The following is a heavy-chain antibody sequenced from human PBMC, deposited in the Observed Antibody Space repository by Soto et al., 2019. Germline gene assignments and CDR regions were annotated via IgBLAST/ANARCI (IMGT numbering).Heavy chain of an antibody. Sequence: QVQLQESGPGLVKPSETLSLICTVSGGSVSSGSYFWSWIRQPPGKGLEWIGYIYYSGSTNYNPSLKSRVTISVDTSKNQFSLKLSSVTAADTAVYYCARGPIAVAGTLPGYWGQGTLVTVSS. V-gene: IGHV4-61*01. CDR3: ARGPIAVAGTLPGY. D-gene: IGHD6-19*01. J-gene: IGHJ4*02. CDR2: IYYSGST. CDR1: GGSVSSGSYF.